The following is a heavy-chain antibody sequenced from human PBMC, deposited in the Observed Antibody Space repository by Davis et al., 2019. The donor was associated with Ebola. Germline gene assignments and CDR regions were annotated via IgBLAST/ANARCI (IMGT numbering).Heavy chain of an antibody. CDR2: IYTGGST. V-gene: IGHV3-53*01. D-gene: IGHD3-22*01. J-gene: IGHJ4*02. Sequence: GESLKISCAASGFTVSSNYMSWVRQAPGKGLEWVSVIYTGGSTYYADSVKGRFTISRGNSKNTLFLQMNSLRAEDTAVYYCATADYDSSAYYAVTYFDYWGQGTLVTVSS. CDR1: GFTVSSNY. CDR3: ATADYDSSAYYAVTYFDY.